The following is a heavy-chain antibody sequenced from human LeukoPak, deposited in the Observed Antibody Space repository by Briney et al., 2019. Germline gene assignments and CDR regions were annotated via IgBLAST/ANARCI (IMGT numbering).Heavy chain of an antibody. CDR3: ARLYYGSGSYYNWFDR. CDR1: GYSFTSYW. J-gene: IGHJ5*02. D-gene: IGHD3-10*01. CDR2: IYPGDSNT. V-gene: IGHV5-51*01. Sequence: GESLKISCKGSGYSFTSYWIGWVRQMPGKGLEWMGIIYPGDSNTKYSPSFQGQVTISAVKSISTAYLQWSSLKASDTAMYYCARLYYGSGSYYNWFDRWGQGTLVT.